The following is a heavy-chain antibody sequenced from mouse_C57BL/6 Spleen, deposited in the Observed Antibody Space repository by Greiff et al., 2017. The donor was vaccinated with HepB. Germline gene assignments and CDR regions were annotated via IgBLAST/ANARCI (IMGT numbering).Heavy chain of an antibody. J-gene: IGHJ4*01. Sequence: QFQLQQSGPELVKPGASVKISCKASGYAFSSSWMNWVKQRPGKGLEWIGRIYPGDGDTNYNGKFKGKATLTADKSSSTAYMQLSSLTSEDSAVYFCARYYYGSSYAYYAMDYWGQGTSVTVSS. V-gene: IGHV1-82*01. D-gene: IGHD1-1*01. CDR3: ARYYYGSSYAYYAMDY. CDR1: GYAFSSSW. CDR2: IYPGDGDT.